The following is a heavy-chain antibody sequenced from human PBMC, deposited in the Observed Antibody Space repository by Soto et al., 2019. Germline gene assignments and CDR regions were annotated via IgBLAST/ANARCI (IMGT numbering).Heavy chain of an antibody. CDR1: GDVFSSHA. D-gene: IGHD2-21*01. CDR2: IIPVFGTP. CDR3: ARDGTNCWARNLFDH. Sequence: QVQLVQSGAEVKKPGSSVKVSCKSSGDVFSSHAINWVRQAPGQRLEWLGHIIPVFGTPNYARRFQGRVLITADRSTSTVYMELSSLRSDDTAVYFCARDGTNCWARNLFDHWGPGSLVTVSS. V-gene: IGHV1-69*06. J-gene: IGHJ4*02.